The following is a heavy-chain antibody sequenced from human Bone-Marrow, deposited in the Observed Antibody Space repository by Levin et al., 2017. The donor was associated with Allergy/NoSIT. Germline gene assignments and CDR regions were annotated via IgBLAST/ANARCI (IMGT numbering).Heavy chain of an antibody. J-gene: IGHJ3*02. D-gene: IGHD4/OR15-4a*01. Sequence: SETLSLTCAVYGGSFSGYYWSWIRQPPGKGLEWIGEINHSGSTNYNPSLKSRVTISVDTSKNQFSLKLSSVTAADTAVYYCASRVTMAAFDIWGQGTMVTVSS. V-gene: IGHV4-34*01. CDR1: GGSFSGYY. CDR2: INHSGST. CDR3: ASRVTMAAFDI.